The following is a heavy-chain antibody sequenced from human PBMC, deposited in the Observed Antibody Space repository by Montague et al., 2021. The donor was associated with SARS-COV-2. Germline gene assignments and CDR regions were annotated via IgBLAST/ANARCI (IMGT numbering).Heavy chain of an antibody. CDR2: IYWDDDK. V-gene: IGHV2-5*02. CDR3: AHRTIRDVSGSYGY. CDR1: GFSLSTSGVG. Sequence: PALVKPTQTLTLTCSFSGFSLSTSGVGVGWIRQPPGKALEWLALIYWDDDKRYSPSLKSRPTITKDTSKNQVVLTMTNMDPVDTATYYCAHRTIRDVSGSYGYWGQGTLVTVSS. J-gene: IGHJ4*02. D-gene: IGHD3-10*01.